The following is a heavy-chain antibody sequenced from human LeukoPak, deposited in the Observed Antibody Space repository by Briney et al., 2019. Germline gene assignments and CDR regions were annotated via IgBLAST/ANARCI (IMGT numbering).Heavy chain of an antibody. J-gene: IGHJ4*02. D-gene: IGHD6-19*01. CDR3: ARVQGSGWSDY. CDR2: IYYSGST. Sequence: SETLSLTCTVSGGSISSYYWSWIRQPPGKGLEWIGYIYYSGSTNYNPSLKSRVTISVDTSKNQFSLKLSSVTAADTAVYYCARVQGSGWSDYWGQGTLVTVSS. CDR1: GGSISSYY. V-gene: IGHV4-59*12.